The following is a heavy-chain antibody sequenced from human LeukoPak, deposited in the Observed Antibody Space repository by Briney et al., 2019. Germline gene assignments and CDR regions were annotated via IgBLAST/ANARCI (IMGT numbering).Heavy chain of an antibody. J-gene: IGHJ4*02. CDR2: INHSGST. CDR3: VRHGGFSSPASV. CDR1: GGSFSGYY. V-gene: IGHV4-34*01. Sequence: SETLSLTCAVYGGSFSGYYWSWIRQPPGKGLEWIGEINHSGSTNYNPSLKSRVTISVDTSKNQFSLKLSSVTAADTAVYYCVRHGGFSSPASVWGQGTLVTVSS. D-gene: IGHD6-19*01.